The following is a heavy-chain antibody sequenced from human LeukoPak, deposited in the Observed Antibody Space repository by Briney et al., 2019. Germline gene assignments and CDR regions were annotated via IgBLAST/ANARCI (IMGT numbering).Heavy chain of an antibody. Sequence: GGSLRLSCAASGFTFSSYSMNWVRRAPGKGLEWVSSISSSSSYIYYADSVMGRFTISRDNAKNSLYLQMNSLRAEDTAVYYCARPITTTGYGMDVWGQGTTVTVSS. V-gene: IGHV3-21*01. J-gene: IGHJ6*02. CDR1: GFTFSSYS. CDR2: ISSSSSYI. CDR3: ARPITTTGYGMDV. D-gene: IGHD1-1*01.